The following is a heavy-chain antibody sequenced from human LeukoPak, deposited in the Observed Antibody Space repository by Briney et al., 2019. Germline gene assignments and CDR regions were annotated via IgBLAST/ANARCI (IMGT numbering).Heavy chain of an antibody. Sequence: PSETLSLTCTVSGDSISSYYWSWIRQPPGKGLEWIGYIYYSGSTNYNPSLKSRVTISVDTSKNQFSLKLSSVTAADTVVYYCGRDSGNYDFWSDPPRYYYYGMDVWGLGTTVTVSS. CDR3: GRDSGNYDFWSDPPRYYYYGMDV. CDR1: GDSISSYY. CDR2: IYYSGST. D-gene: IGHD3-3*01. V-gene: IGHV4-59*01. J-gene: IGHJ6*02.